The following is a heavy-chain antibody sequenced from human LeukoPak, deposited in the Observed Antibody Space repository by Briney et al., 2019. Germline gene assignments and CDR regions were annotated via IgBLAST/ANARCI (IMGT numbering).Heavy chain of an antibody. CDR1: GFIFSSYG. Sequence: PGRSLRLSCVASGFIFSSYGMHWVRQAPGKGLEWVAVISYDGSNKYYAKSVKGRFTISRDNSKNTLYVQMNSLRAEDTAVYYCWGGSSGYRVDASDIWGQGTMVTVSS. CDR2: ISYDGSNK. J-gene: IGHJ3*02. D-gene: IGHD3-22*01. V-gene: IGHV3-30*03. CDR3: WGGSSGYRVDASDI.